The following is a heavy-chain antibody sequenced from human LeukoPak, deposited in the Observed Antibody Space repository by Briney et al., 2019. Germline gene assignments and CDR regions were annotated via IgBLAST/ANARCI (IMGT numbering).Heavy chain of an antibody. D-gene: IGHD6-13*01. Sequence: GGSLRLSCAASGFIFSNYGMSWVRQAPGKGLEWVSSISFSSTHIYYADSIQGRFTISRDNSKNTLYLQMNSLRAEDTAVYYCAKSSVYSSSWFDYWGQGTLVTVSS. CDR1: GFIFSNYG. J-gene: IGHJ4*02. V-gene: IGHV3-21*01. CDR2: ISFSSTHI. CDR3: AKSSVYSSSWFDY.